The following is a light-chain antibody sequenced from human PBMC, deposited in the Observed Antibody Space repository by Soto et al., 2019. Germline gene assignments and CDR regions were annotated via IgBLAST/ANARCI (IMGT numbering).Light chain of an antibody. V-gene: IGLV2-14*03. Sequence: QSVLTQPASVSGSPGQSITISCTGTSSDVGGYNYVSWYQSHPGEAPKLIIYDVSNRPSGVSDRFSGSKSGNTASLTISGFQAEDEDDYYCSSYTSSISYVFGTGTKLTVL. CDR3: SSYTSSISYV. CDR2: DVS. J-gene: IGLJ1*01. CDR1: SSDVGGYNY.